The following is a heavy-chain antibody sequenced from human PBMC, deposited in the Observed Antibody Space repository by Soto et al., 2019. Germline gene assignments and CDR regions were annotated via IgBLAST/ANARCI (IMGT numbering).Heavy chain of an antibody. J-gene: IGHJ6*02. CDR1: GGSVSSGSYY. Sequence: WETLSLTCTVSGGSVSSGSYYWSWIRQPPGKGLEWIGYIYYSGSTNYNPSLKSRVTISVDTSKNQFSLKLSSVTAADTAVYYCERALLLRLGELSVRRTDYGMDVWGQGTTVTVSS. D-gene: IGHD3-16*02. V-gene: IGHV4-61*01. CDR2: IYYSGST. CDR3: ERALLLRLGELSVRRTDYGMDV.